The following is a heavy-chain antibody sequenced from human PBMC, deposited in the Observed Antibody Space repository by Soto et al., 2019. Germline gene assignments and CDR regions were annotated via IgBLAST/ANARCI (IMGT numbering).Heavy chain of an antibody. CDR3: VRDTLPSDSSGYLPDAFDI. CDR2: ISSSGGTI. Sequence: PGGSLRLSCAASGFTFSSYEMNWVRQAPGKGLEWVSYISSSGGTIYYANSVKGRFTISRDNAKNSLYLQMNSLRAEDTAVYYRVRDTLPSDSSGYLPDAFDIWGQGTMVTVSS. D-gene: IGHD3-22*01. CDR1: GFTFSSYE. V-gene: IGHV3-48*03. J-gene: IGHJ3*02.